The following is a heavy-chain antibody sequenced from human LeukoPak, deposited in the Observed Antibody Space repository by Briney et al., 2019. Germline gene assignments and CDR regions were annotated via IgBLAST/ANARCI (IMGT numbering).Heavy chain of an antibody. J-gene: IGHJ4*02. Sequence: PGGSLRLSCAASGYTFSTYDMHWVRQAPGRGLEWVAVISYDGSNKYYADSVKGRFTISRDNSKNTLYLQMNSLGAEDTAVYYCAKVFFSGSYYAASDYWGQGTLVTVSS. D-gene: IGHD1-26*01. CDR1: GYTFSTYD. CDR2: ISYDGSNK. CDR3: AKVFFSGSYYAASDY. V-gene: IGHV3-30*18.